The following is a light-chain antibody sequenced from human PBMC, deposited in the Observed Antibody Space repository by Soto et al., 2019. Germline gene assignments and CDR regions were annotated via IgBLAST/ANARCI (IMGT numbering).Light chain of an antibody. CDR3: SSYTSDWGV. Sequence: QSVLTQPASVSGSLGQSITISCTGTSSDVGGYDFVSWYQHHPGKAPKLIIYEVRTRPSGVSDRFSGSKSGNTASLTISELQAEDEADYYCSSYTSDWGVFGTGTKVTVL. J-gene: IGLJ1*01. CDR2: EVR. CDR1: SSDVGGYDF. V-gene: IGLV2-14*01.